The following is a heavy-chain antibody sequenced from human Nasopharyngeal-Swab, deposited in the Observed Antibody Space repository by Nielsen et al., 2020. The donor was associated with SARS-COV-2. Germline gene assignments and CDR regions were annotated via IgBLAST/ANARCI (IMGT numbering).Heavy chain of an antibody. J-gene: IGHJ4*02. CDR1: GFTFNNYW. D-gene: IGHD3-22*01. V-gene: IGHV3-7*03. CDR3: ARAASYDSSSYAY. CDR2: IKPDGSEK. Sequence: GGSLRLSCVVSGFTFNNYWMSWVRQAPGKGLEWVANIKPDGSEKYYVDSVKGRFTIFRDNAKNSLYLQMSSLRAEDTAVYYCARAASYDSSSYAYWGQGTLVTVSS.